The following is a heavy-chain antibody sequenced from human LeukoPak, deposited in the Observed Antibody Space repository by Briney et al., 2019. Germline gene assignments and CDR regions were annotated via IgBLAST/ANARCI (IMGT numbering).Heavy chain of an antibody. Sequence: GESLKISCKGSGYNFSNYWIAWVRQLPGIGLEWMGIIYPGDSDTRYSPSFRGQVTISADKSISTAYLQWNSLKASDTAMYYCAISWGYPAMFDPWGQGTLVTVSS. CDR2: IYPGDSDT. D-gene: IGHD2-15*01. J-gene: IGHJ5*02. V-gene: IGHV5-51*01. CDR1: GYNFSNYW. CDR3: AISWGYPAMFDP.